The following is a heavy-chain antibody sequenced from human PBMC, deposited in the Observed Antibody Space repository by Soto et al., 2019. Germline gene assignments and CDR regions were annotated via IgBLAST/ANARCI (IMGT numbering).Heavy chain of an antibody. CDR1: SGSISSSNW. Sequence: SETLSLTCAVSSGSISSSNWWSWVRQPPGKGLEWIGEIYHSGSTNYNPSLKSRVTISVDKSKNQFSLKLGSVTAADTAVYYCARDAIGYCSGGSCQYYYMDVWGKGTTVTVSS. D-gene: IGHD2-15*01. J-gene: IGHJ6*03. V-gene: IGHV4-4*02. CDR2: IYHSGST. CDR3: ARDAIGYCSGGSCQYYYMDV.